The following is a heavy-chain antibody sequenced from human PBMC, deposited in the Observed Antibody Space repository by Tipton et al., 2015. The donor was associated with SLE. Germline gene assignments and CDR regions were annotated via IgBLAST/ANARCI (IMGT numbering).Heavy chain of an antibody. CDR2: IYHSGST. J-gene: IGHJ6*03. CDR3: ARDPGLERPYYYSYYMDV. CDR1: GGSISSGGYS. D-gene: IGHD1-1*01. V-gene: IGHV4-30-2*01. Sequence: TLSLTCAVSGGSISSGGYSWSWIRQPPGKGLEWIGYIYHSGSTYYNPSLKSRVTISVDTSKNPFSLKLNSVTAADPAVYYCARDPGLERPYYYSYYMDVWGKGTTVTVSS.